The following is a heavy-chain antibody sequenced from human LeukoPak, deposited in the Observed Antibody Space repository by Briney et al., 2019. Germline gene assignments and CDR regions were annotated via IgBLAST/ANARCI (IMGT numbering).Heavy chain of an antibody. CDR1: GGSISSYY. V-gene: IGHV4-59*01. CDR2: IYYSGST. J-gene: IGHJ6*03. Sequence: SETLSLTCTVSGGSISSYYWSWIRQPPGKGLEWIGYIYYSGSTNYNPSLKSRVTISVDTSKSQFSLKLSSVTAADTAVYYCARVHVDIVATITSYYYYYYMDVWGKGTTVTVSS. CDR3: ARVHVDIVATITSYYYYYYMDV. D-gene: IGHD5-12*01.